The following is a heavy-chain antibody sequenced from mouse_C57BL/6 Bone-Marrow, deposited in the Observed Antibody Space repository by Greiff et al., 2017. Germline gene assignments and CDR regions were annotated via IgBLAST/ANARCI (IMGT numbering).Heavy chain of an antibody. CDR2: INPSSGYT. CDR1: GYTFTSYT. CDR3: ARSYYYGNYGFAY. J-gene: IGHJ3*01. V-gene: IGHV1-4*01. D-gene: IGHD2-1*01. Sequence: VQLQESGAELARPGASVKMSCKASGYTFTSYTMHWVKQRPGQGLEWIGYINPSSGYTKYNQKFKDKATSTADKSSSTAYMQLSSLTSEDSAVYYCARSYYYGNYGFAYWGQGTLVTVSA.